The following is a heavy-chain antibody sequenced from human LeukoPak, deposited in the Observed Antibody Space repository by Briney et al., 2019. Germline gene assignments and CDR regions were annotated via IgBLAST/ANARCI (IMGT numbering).Heavy chain of an antibody. D-gene: IGHD3/OR15-3a*01. CDR2: ISYSGST. J-gene: IGHJ4*02. CDR1: GGSIDNYY. Sequence: SETLSLTCTISGGSIDNYYWSWIRQPPGKGLEWIGYISYSGSTNYNPSLESRVTISIDRPKNQFFLRLSSVTAADTAEYYCARSRTSGSTWTTDFWGQGTQVTVSS. CDR3: ARSRTSGSTWTTDF. V-gene: IGHV4-59*08.